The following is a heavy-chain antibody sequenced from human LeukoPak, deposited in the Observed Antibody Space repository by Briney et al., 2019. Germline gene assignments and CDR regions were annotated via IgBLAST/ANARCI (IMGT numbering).Heavy chain of an antibody. J-gene: IGHJ4*02. Sequence: SETLSLTCTVSGGSISSYYWSWIRQPPGKGLEWIGYIYYSGSTNYNPSLKSRVTISVDTSKNQFSLKLSFVTAADTAVYYCARDVGRYLLDYWGQGTLVTVSS. V-gene: IGHV4-59*01. CDR3: ARDVGRYLLDY. CDR1: GGSISSYY. D-gene: IGHD3-9*01. CDR2: IYYSGST.